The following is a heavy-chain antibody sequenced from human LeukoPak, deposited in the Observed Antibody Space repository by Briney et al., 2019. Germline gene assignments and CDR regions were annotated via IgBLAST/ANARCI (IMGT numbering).Heavy chain of an antibody. V-gene: IGHV7-4-1*02. CDR3: ARVSAPGSGSYYYYYYGMDV. J-gene: IGHJ6*04. CDR1: GYTFTSYA. CDR2: INTNTGNP. Sequence: ASVKVSCKASGYTFTSYAMNWVRQAPGQGLEWMGWINTNTGNPTYAQGFTGRFVFSLDTSVSTAYLQISSLKAEDTAVYYCARVSAPGSGSYYYYYYGMDVWGKGTTVTVSS. D-gene: IGHD3-10*01.